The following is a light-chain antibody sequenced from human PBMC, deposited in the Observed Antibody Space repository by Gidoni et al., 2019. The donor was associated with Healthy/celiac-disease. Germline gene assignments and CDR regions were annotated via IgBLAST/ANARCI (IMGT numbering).Light chain of an antibody. Sequence: EIVLTQSHGTLSLSPGERATLSCRASQSVSSSYLAWYQQKPGQAPRLLIYGASSRATGIPDRFSGSGSGTDFTLTISRLEPEDFAVYYCQQYGSSPPTFGQGTKVEIK. CDR3: QQYGSSPPT. CDR1: QSVSSSY. V-gene: IGKV3-20*01. CDR2: GAS. J-gene: IGKJ1*01.